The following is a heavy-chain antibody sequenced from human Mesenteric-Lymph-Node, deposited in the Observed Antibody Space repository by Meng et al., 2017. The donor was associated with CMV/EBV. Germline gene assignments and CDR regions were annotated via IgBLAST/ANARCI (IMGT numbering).Heavy chain of an antibody. V-gene: IGHV1-2*02. CDR1: GYTFTGYY. Sequence: ASVNVSCKASGYTFTGYYMHWVRQAPGQGLEWMGWINPISGDPRYAQKFQGRITVPRDTSISTVYMELTRLKSDDTAIYYCARHGDYYSFDPWGQGTMVTVSS. CDR3: ARHGDYYSFDP. J-gene: IGHJ5*01. CDR2: INPISGDP. D-gene: IGHD2-21*01.